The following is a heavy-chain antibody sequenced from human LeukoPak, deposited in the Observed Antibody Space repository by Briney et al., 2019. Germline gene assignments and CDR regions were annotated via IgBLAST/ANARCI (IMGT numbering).Heavy chain of an antibody. D-gene: IGHD2-21*01. CDR2: IKQDGSEK. J-gene: IGHJ6*03. Sequence: GGSLRLSCAASGFTFSSYWMSWVRQAPGKGLEWVANIKQDGSEKYYVDSVKGRFTISRDNAKNSLYLQMNSLRAEDTAVYYCARRDSDYYYYMDVWGKGTTVTVSS. V-gene: IGHV3-7*01. CDR3: ARRDSDYYYYMDV. CDR1: GFTFSSYW.